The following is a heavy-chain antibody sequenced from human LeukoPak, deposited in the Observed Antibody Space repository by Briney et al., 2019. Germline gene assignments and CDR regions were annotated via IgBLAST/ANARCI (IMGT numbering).Heavy chain of an antibody. CDR1: GYTFTSYG. D-gene: IGHD6-19*01. J-gene: IGHJ4*02. V-gene: IGHV1-18*01. CDR3: ARDKGWSYEAAVDY. CDR2: ISAYNGNT. Sequence: GASVKVSCKASGYTFTSYGISWVRQAPGQGLEWMGWISAYNGNTNYAQKLQGRVSMTIDTSASTAYMELRSLRSDDTAVYYCARDKGWSYEAAVDYWAQGTLVTVSS.